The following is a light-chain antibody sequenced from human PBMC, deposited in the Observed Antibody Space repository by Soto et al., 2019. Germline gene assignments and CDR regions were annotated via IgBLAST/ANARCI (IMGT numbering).Light chain of an antibody. J-gene: IGLJ1*01. Sequence: VLTQPPSASGTPGQRATISCCGSNSNIGSDIVNCYQLLPGAAPEVLINTTNQRPSGVPERFSGSKSGTSASLAISGVQCEDEANSSCATWDGGLSGPFVFATGTKVTVL. CDR2: TTN. V-gene: IGLV1-44*01. CDR3: ATWDGGLSGPFV. CDR1: NSNIGSDI.